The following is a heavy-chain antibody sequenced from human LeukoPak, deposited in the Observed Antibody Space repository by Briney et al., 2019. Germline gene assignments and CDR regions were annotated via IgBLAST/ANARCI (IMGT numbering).Heavy chain of an antibody. V-gene: IGHV3-23*01. Sequence: GGSLRLSCAASGFTFSGYAMTWVRQAPGKGLEWVSTISNTGGSTYYADSVKGRFTISRDNAKNSLYLQMNSLRAEDTAVYYCAELGITMIGGVWGKGTTVTISS. J-gene: IGHJ6*04. CDR3: AELGITMIGGV. CDR1: GFTFSGYA. CDR2: ISNTGGST. D-gene: IGHD3-10*02.